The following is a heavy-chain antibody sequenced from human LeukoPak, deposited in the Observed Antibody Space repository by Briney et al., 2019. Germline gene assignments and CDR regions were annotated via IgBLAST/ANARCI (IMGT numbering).Heavy chain of an antibody. D-gene: IGHD1-26*01. V-gene: IGHV3-74*01. CDR3: ARVPRGSYSFDY. Sequence: PGVSLRLSCAASEFYLMHWVRQAPGKGLVWVSRINPDGSVTSYADSVKGRFTISRDNAMNTLYLQMNSLRAEDTAVYYCARVPRGSYSFDYWGQGTLVTVSS. CDR2: INPDGSVT. J-gene: IGHJ4*02. CDR1: EFYL.